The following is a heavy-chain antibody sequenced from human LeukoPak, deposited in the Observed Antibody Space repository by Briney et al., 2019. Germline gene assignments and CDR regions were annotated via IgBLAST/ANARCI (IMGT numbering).Heavy chain of an antibody. CDR3: AKRYGANPWAAFDFCV. CDR2: ISGDRGNA. Sequence: PGGALRVSCAASGYTFSQFVIAWVRQAPGQGLEWVAGISGDRGNAQSAHALKGRVTVSTDKSASTPYMEMSSLRPDDTAVYYCAKRYGANPWAAFDFCVRGQGATV. J-gene: IGHJ6*01. D-gene: IGHD4-23*01. CDR1: GYTFSQFV. V-gene: IGHV1-18*01.